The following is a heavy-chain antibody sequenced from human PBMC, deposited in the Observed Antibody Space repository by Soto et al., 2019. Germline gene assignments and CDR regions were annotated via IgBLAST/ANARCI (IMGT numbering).Heavy chain of an antibody. D-gene: IGHD3-9*01. Sequence: QVQLVQSGAEVKKPGSSVKVSCKASGGTFRSNGISWVRQAPGQGLEWLGGIIPIVHTASYAQTFRGRVTITADESTTTVYMELSSLTSEDTAVYYCAMVTIIHSFDPWGQGTLVTVSS. J-gene: IGHJ5*02. CDR1: GGTFRSNG. CDR2: IIPIVHTA. V-gene: IGHV1-69*01. CDR3: AMVTIIHSFDP.